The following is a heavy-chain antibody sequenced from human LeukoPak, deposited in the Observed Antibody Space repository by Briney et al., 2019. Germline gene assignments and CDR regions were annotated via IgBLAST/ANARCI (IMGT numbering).Heavy chain of an antibody. D-gene: IGHD4-17*01. J-gene: IGHJ6*02. CDR2: ISGSGGST. V-gene: IGHV3-23*01. CDR3: ASNYGDYPYYYYGMDV. CDR1: GFTFSSYA. Sequence: GGSLRLSCAASGFTFSSYAMSWVRQAPGKGLEWVSAISGSGGSTYYADSVKGRFTISRDNSKNTLYLQMNSLRAEDTAVYYCASNYGDYPYYYYGMDVWGQGTTVTVSS.